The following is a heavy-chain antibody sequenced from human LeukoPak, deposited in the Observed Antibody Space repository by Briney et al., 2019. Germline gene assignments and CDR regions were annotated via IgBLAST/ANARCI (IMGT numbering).Heavy chain of an antibody. V-gene: IGHV3-23*01. J-gene: IGHJ4*02. CDR2: ISGSGSNT. D-gene: IGHD2-15*01. CDR3: AKLLAH. Sequence: GGSLRLSCTASGFTFSGSVMSWVRQAPGKGLEWVSAISGSGSNTYYADSVKGRFTISRDNSQSTLHLQIDSLRAEDTAVDYCAKLLAHWGQGTLVTVSS. CDR1: GFTFSGSV.